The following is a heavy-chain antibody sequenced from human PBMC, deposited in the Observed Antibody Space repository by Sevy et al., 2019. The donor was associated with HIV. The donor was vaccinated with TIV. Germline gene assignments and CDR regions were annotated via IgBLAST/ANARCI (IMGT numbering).Heavy chain of an antibody. CDR2: IYYSGST. J-gene: IGHJ5*02. Sequence: SETLSLTCTVSGGSISSRSSYWGWIRQPPGKGLEWIGSIYYSGSTYSNPSLKIRLTMSVDTSKNQFSLRLSSVTAADTAVYYCASTRDYYGSGSSFSHWFDPWGQGILVTVSS. V-gene: IGHV4-39*01. CDR3: ASTRDYYGSGSSFSHWFDP. CDR1: GGSISSRSSY. D-gene: IGHD3-10*01.